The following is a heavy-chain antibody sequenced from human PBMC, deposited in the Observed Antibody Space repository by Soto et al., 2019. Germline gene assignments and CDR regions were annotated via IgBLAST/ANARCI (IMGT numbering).Heavy chain of an antibody. J-gene: IGHJ4*02. V-gene: IGHV3-48*02. CDR2: INPGSTTR. CDR3: VRAWKGTSYGDFY. CDR1: GLTFTTYN. Sequence: EVQLVESGGGLVQPGGSLRLSCTVSGLTFTTYNFNWVRQAPGKGLEWISFINPGSTTRHYADSVKGRFTISRDNAKNSLYLQMNSLTDADAAVYYCVRAWKGTSYGDFYCGQGTRVTVSS. D-gene: IGHD2-21*01.